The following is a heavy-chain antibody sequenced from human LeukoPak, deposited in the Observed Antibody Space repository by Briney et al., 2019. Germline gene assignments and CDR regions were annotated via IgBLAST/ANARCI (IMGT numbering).Heavy chain of an antibody. CDR1: GYTFTSYA. CDR3: ARVRGVTTFYYYGMDV. D-gene: IGHD3-10*01. J-gene: IGHJ6*02. CDR2: INAGNGNT. V-gene: IGHV1-3*01. Sequence: GASVKVSCKASGYTFTSYAMHWVRQAPGQRLEWMGWINAGNGNTKYSQKFQGRVTITRDTSASTAYMELSSLRSEDTAVYYCARVRGVTTFYYYGMDVWGQGTTVTVSS.